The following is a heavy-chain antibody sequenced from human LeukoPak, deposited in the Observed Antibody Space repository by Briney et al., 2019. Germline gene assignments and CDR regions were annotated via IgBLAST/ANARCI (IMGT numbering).Heavy chain of an antibody. J-gene: IGHJ4*02. CDR1: GGSFSAYY. CDR3: ARGGGYCSSASCSDFDY. V-gene: IGHV4-34*01. D-gene: IGHD2-2*01. Sequence: PSETLSLTCAVYGGSFSAYYWSWIRQPPGKGLEWIGEINHSGTTSYNPSLKSRVTISVDTSKNQFSLRLTSVTAAGTAVYYCARGGGYCSSASCSDFDYWGQGTQVTVSS. CDR2: INHSGTT.